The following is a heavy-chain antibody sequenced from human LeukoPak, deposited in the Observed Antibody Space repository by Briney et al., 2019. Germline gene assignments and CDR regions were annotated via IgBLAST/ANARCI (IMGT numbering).Heavy chain of an antibody. CDR1: GFTFSSYA. J-gene: IGHJ4*02. D-gene: IGHD1-26*01. V-gene: IGHV3-33*01. CDR3: AREYGRAPGGSDYFDY. CDR2: IRYEGGNK. Sequence: ARSLRLSCAASGFTFSSYAMHWVRQAPGKGLEWVAAIRYEGGNKYYADSVKGRFTISRDNSKNTLYLQMHSLRGEDTAVYYCAREYGRAPGGSDYFDYWGQGTLVTVSS.